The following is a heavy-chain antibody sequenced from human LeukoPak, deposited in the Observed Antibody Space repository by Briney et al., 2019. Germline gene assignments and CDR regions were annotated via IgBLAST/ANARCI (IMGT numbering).Heavy chain of an antibody. CDR1: GFTFSSYA. V-gene: IGHV3-30-3*01. CDR2: ISYDGSNK. D-gene: IGHD6-13*01. CDR3: AKGKAGPFDY. J-gene: IGHJ4*02. Sequence: GRSLRLSCAASGFTFSSYAMHWVRQAPGKGLEWVAVISYDGSNKYYADSVKGRFTISRDNSKNTLYLQMNSLRAEDTAVYCCAKGKAGPFDYWGQGTLVTVSS.